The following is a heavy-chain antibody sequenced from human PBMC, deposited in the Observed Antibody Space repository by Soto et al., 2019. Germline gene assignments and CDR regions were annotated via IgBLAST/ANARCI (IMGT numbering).Heavy chain of an antibody. J-gene: IGHJ6*02. CDR1: GDSISRGAYS. D-gene: IGHD3-10*01. CDR2: IYHSGNT. V-gene: IGHV4-30-2*01. CDR3: RGSGFGSGSSGTYYGMDV. Sequence: QLQLQESGSGLVKPSQTLSLTCAVSGDSISRGAYSWSWVRQPPGKGLEWIGYIYHSGNTYYNPSLTSRVTFSVDRSKNQFSLKLNYVTAADTAMYYCRGSGFGSGSSGTYYGMDVWGQGTTVTVSS.